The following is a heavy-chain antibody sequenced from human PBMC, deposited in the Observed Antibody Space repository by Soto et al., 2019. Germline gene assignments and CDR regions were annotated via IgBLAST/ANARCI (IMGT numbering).Heavy chain of an antibody. CDR3: ARSIAVAGNWDWSDP. J-gene: IGHJ5*02. CDR2: IYYSGST. CDR1: GGSISSSSYY. D-gene: IGHD6-19*01. V-gene: IGHV4-39*01. Sequence: SETLSLTCTVSGGSISSSSYYWGWIRQPPGKGLEWIGSIYYSGSTYYNPSLKSRVTISVDTSKNQFSLKLSSVTAADTAVYYCARSIAVAGNWDWSDPWGQGTLVTVSS.